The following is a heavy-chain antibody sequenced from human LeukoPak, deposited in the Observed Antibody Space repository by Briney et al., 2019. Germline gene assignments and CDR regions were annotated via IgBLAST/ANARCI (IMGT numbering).Heavy chain of an antibody. CDR3: ATTDIVATMGFYYYGMDV. CDR2: FLSGGST. J-gene: IGHJ6*02. D-gene: IGHD5-12*01. CDR1: GFTVSSNY. Sequence: PGGSLRLSCAASGFTVSSNYMSWVRQAPGKGLEWASVFLSGGSTYYADSVKGRFTISRDNSKNTLYLQMNSLRAEDTAVYYCATTDIVATMGFYYYGMDVWGQGTTVTVSS. V-gene: IGHV3-53*01.